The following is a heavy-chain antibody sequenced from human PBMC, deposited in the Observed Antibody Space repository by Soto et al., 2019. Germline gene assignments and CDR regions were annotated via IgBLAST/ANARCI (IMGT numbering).Heavy chain of an antibody. CDR1: GYTFTSYG. V-gene: IGHV1-18*04. D-gene: IGHD4-17*01. J-gene: IGHJ4*02. Sequence: GASVKVSCKASGYTFTSYGISWVRQAPGQGLEWMGWISAYNGNTNYAQKLQGRVTMTTDTSTSTAYMELRSLRSDDTAVYYCARGHRYDYGDYDEDYWGQGTLVTVSS. CDR3: ARGHRYDYGDYDEDY. CDR2: ISAYNGNT.